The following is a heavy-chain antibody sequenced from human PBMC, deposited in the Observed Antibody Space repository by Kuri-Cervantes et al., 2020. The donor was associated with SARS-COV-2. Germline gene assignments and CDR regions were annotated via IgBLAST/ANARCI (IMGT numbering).Heavy chain of an antibody. Sequence: GESLKISCAASGFTFSNAWMSWVRQAPGKGLEWVGRIKSKTDGGTTDYAAAVKGRFTISRDDSKNTLYLQMNSLNTEDTAVYYCTTLVVPDYYYYYYMDVWGKGTTVTVSS. CDR2: IKSKTDGGTT. D-gene: IGHD2-2*01. CDR3: TTLVVPDYYYYYYMDV. V-gene: IGHV3-15*01. CDR1: GFTFSNAW. J-gene: IGHJ6*03.